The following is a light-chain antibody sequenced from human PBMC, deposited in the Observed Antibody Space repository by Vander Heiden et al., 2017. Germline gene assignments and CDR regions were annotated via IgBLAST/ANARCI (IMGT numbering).Light chain of an antibody. CDR3: QQSVNSPRT. CDR2: DAS. J-gene: IGKJ1*01. CDR1: QAIGTH. V-gene: IGKV1-39*01. Sequence: DIQMTQSPSSLSASVGDRITITCRASQAIGTHVNWYHHKPGKVPKLLIHDASTLQFGVPSTFSGSGSGTEFTLTISSLQPEDFATYYCQQSVNSPRTFGQGTKVDIK.